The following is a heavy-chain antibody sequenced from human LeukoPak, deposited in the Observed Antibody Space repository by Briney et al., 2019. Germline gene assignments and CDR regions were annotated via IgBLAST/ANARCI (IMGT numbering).Heavy chain of an antibody. CDR1: GGTFASYA. Sequence: SVKVSCKASGGTFASYAISWIRQAPGQGLEWMGGIIPVYGTGTYAQNFQGRVTITADESTAYMELSSLGSEDTAVYYCATDGRVFEYYYDSSDYFTFFDYWGQGTLVTVSS. D-gene: IGHD3-22*01. J-gene: IGHJ4*02. CDR2: IIPVYGTG. CDR3: ATDGRVFEYYYDSSDYFTFFDY. V-gene: IGHV1-69*13.